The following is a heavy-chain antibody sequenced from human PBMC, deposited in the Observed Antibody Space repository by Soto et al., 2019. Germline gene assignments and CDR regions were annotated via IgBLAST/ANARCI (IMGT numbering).Heavy chain of an antibody. D-gene: IGHD3-3*01. CDR1: GFTFSSYW. J-gene: IGHJ6*02. V-gene: IGHV3-74*01. CDR2: INSDGSST. CDR3: ERYYDFWSGYYTQNYYYYGMDV. Sequence: EVQLVESGGGLVQPGGSLRLSCAASGFTFSSYWMHWVRQAPGKGLVWVSRINSDGSSTSYADSVKGRFTISRDNAKNTLYRQMNSLRAEDTAVYYCERYYDFWSGYYTQNYYYYGMDVWGQGTTVTVSS.